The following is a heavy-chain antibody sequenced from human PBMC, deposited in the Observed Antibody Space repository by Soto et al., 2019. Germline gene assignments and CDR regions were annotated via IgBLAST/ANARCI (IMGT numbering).Heavy chain of an antibody. D-gene: IGHD3-3*01. CDR2: IWYDGSNK. J-gene: IGHJ4*02. Sequence: GGSLRLSCAASGFTFSSYGMHWVRQAPGKGLEWVAVIWYDGSNKYYADSVKGRFTISRDNSKNTLYLQMNSLRAEDTAVYYCARDHYDFWSGYTVKDYWGQGTLVTVSS. CDR3: ARDHYDFWSGYTVKDY. CDR1: GFTFSSYG. V-gene: IGHV3-33*01.